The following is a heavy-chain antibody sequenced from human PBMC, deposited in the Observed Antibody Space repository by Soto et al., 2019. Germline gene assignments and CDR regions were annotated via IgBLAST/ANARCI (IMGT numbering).Heavy chain of an antibody. J-gene: IGHJ6*02. Sequence: WTWIRHRPGEGLEWFGYINHRGSLYYNPSLKSRVSMSVDTSKNQFSQNLSSVTAADTAVYYCARELPQRQGRNMDVWGQGTTVTVSS. CDR3: ARELPQRQGRNMDV. V-gene: IGHV4-31*02. D-gene: IGHD1-1*01. CDR2: INHRGSL.